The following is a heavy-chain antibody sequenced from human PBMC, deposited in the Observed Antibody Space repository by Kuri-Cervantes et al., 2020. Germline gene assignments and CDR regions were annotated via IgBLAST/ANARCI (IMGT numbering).Heavy chain of an antibody. CDR1: GGSISSYY. J-gene: IGHJ6*02. V-gene: IGHV4-4*07. Sequence: SETLSLTCTVSGGSISSYYWSWIRQPAGKGLEWIGRIYTSGSTNYNPSLKSRVTMSVDTSKNQFSLKLSPVTAADTAVYYRARDLTTVTTGYYYYGMDVWGQGTTVTVSS. CDR3: ARDLTTVTTGYYYYGMDV. D-gene: IGHD4-11*01. CDR2: IYTSGST.